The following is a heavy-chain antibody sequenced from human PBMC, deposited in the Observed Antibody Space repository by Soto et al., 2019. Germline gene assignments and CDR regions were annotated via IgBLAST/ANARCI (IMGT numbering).Heavy chain of an antibody. CDR3: ARGDCVGGTCYASAGYFYYYMDV. D-gene: IGHD2-15*01. CDR2: INSDGSVS. Sequence: EVKLVESGGGLVQPGGSLRLSCAASGFTFSHYWMYWVRQAPGKGLVWVSRINSDGSVSSYADSVKGRLTISRDNVKNTLYLQMNSLRAEDTAVYYCARGDCVGGTCYASAGYFYYYMDVWGKGTTVTVFS. J-gene: IGHJ6*03. CDR1: GFTFSHYW. V-gene: IGHV3-74*01.